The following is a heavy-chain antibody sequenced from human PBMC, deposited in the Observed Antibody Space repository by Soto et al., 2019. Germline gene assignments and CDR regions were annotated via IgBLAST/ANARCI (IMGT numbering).Heavy chain of an antibody. CDR1: GYTFTSYG. D-gene: IGHD5-12*01. CDR3: ARDPDYTVYYYYYGMDV. CDR2: ISAYNGNT. V-gene: IGHV1-18*01. Sequence: QVQLVQSGAEVKKPGASVKVSCKASGYTFTSYGISWVRQAPGQGLEWMGWISAYNGNTNYAQKLQGRVTMTTDTSTSTAYMELRSLRSDDTAVYYCARDPDYTVYYYYYGMDVWGQGTTVTVSS. J-gene: IGHJ6*02.